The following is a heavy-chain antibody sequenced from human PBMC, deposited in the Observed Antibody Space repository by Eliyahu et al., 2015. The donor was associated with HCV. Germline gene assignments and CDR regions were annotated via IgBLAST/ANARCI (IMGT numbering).Heavy chain of an antibody. CDR1: GGSXXSYY. Sequence: QVQLQESGPGLVKPSETLSLTCTVSGGSXXSYYWSWIRQPPGKGLEWIGYIYYSGSTNYNPPLKSRVTISVDTSKNQFSLKLSSVTAADTAVYYCARDGNYYGSGGGWFDPWGQGTLVTVSS. V-gene: IGHV4-59*01. D-gene: IGHD3-10*01. J-gene: IGHJ5*02. CDR3: ARDGNYYGSGGGWFDP. CDR2: IYYSGST.